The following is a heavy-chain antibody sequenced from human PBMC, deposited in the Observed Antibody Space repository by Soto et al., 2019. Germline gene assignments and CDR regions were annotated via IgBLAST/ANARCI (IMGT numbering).Heavy chain of an antibody. Sequence: QVQLVESGGGVVQPGRSRRLSCEASGFPFTSYGRHWVRQAPGKGLDWVALISYDGSNKYYADSVKGRFTISRDNSKHTLYLQMSSLRVEDTAVYYCAGGQYYFDYCGQGTLVSVSS. CDR3: AGGQYYFDY. CDR2: ISYDGSNK. CDR1: GFPFTSYG. J-gene: IGHJ4*02. V-gene: IGHV3-30*03. D-gene: IGHD2-15*01.